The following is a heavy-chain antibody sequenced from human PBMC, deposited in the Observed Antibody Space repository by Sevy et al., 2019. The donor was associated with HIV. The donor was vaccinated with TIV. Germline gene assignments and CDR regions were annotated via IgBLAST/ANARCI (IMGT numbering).Heavy chain of an antibody. CDR2: IYTGGST. J-gene: IGHJ3*02. CDR3: ARGSTYYYDDSGYSTQGDAFDI. D-gene: IGHD3-22*01. CDR1: GFTVSSNY. V-gene: IGHV3-53*01. Sequence: GGSLRLSCAASGFTVSSNYMTWVRQAPGKGLEWVSVIYTGGSTYYAESVKGRFTISRNNSKNTVYLRTNSLRAEDTAVYYCARGSTYYYDDSGYSTQGDAFDIWGQGTMVTVSS.